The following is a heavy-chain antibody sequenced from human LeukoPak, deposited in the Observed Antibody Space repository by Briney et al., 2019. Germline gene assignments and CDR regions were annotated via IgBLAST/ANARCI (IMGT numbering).Heavy chain of an antibody. V-gene: IGHV4-59*08. D-gene: IGHD2-2*01. CDR3: ARGKDIVVVPAAPIFDY. CDR2: IYYSGST. J-gene: IGHJ4*02. CDR1: GGSISSYY. Sequence: SETLSLTCTVSGGSISSYYWSWIRQPPGKGLEWIGYIYYSGSTNYNPSLKSRVTISVDTSKNQFSLKLSSVTAADTAVYYCARGKDIVVVPAAPIFDYWGQGTLVTVSS.